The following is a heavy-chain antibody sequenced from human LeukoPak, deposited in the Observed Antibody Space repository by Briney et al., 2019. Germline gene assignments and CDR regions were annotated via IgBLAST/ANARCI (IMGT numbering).Heavy chain of an antibody. V-gene: IGHV3-23*01. J-gene: IGHJ4*02. D-gene: IGHD3-9*01. CDR3: AKVDKDILTGHSPASFDY. CDR2: IDRGVGST. CDR1: GFTFSTYW. Sequence: GGSLRLSCAASGFTFSTYWMHWVRQAPGKGLECVSAIDRGVGSTYYADSVKGRFTISRDNSKNTLYLQMNNLRADDTAVYYCAKVDKDILTGHSPASFDYWGQGTLVTVSS.